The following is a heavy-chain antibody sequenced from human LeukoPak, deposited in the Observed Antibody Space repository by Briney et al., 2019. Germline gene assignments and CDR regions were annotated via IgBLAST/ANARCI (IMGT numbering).Heavy chain of an antibody. CDR2: ISSSGSTT. V-gene: IGHV3-48*03. CDR3: ARDRAEQWLVSSNYFDY. Sequence: GGPLRLSCAASGYPFSSYEMHWLRQAPGKGLEWVLHISSSGSTTYYADSVKGRFTISRDNAKQSLYLQMNSLRAEDTAVYYCARDRAEQWLVSSNYFDYWGQGTLVTVSS. D-gene: IGHD6-19*01. CDR1: GYPFSSYE. J-gene: IGHJ4*02.